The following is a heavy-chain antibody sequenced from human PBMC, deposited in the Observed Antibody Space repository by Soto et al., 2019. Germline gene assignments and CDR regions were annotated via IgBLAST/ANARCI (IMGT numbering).Heavy chain of an antibody. J-gene: IGHJ4*02. Sequence: SETLSLTCTVSGGSVSSGSYYWSWIRQPPGKGLEWIGYIYYSGSTNYNPSLKSRVTISVDTSKNQFSLKLSSVTAADTAVYYWARGDYYGSRLDYWGQGTLVTVSS. CDR3: ARGDYYGSRLDY. CDR1: GGSVSSGSYY. V-gene: IGHV4-61*01. D-gene: IGHD3-10*01. CDR2: IYYSGST.